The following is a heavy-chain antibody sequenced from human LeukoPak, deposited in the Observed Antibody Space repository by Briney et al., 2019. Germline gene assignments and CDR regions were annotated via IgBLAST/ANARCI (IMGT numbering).Heavy chain of an antibody. D-gene: IGHD4-11*01. J-gene: IGHJ4*02. CDR2: IYYSGST. V-gene: IGHV4-39*02. Sequence: SETLSLTCTVSGGSISSSSYYWGWIRQPPGKGLEWIGSIYYSGSTYYNPSLKSRVTISVDTSKNQFFLNLTSVTAADTAVYYCARDYNNYYFDFWGQGTLVTVSS. CDR1: GGSISSSSYY. CDR3: ARDYNNYYFDF.